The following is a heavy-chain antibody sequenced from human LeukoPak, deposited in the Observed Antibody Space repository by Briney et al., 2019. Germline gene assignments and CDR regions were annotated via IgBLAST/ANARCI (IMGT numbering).Heavy chain of an antibody. CDR3: ARVFSSGYLSAEYFQH. CDR1: GFTFSSYG. V-gene: IGHV3-33*01. Sequence: GGSLRLSCAASGFTFSSYGMHWVRQAPGKGLEWVAVIWYDGSNKYYADSVKGRFTISRDNSKNTLYLQMNSLRAEDTAVYYCARVFSSGYLSAEYFQHWGQGTLVTVSS. D-gene: IGHD3-22*01. J-gene: IGHJ1*01. CDR2: IWYDGSNK.